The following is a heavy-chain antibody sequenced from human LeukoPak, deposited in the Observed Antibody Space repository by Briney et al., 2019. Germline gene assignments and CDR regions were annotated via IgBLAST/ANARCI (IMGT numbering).Heavy chain of an antibody. CDR1: GFTFSSSW. CDR3: ARAWGVTAAGTSSLMDV. V-gene: IGHV3-64*02. D-gene: IGHD6-13*01. CDR2: ISGNGGST. J-gene: IGHJ6*02. Sequence: PGGSLRLSCAASGFTFSSSWMHWVRQAPGKGLEYVSSISGNGGSTYYGDSVKGRFTIFRDNSKNTLYLQMGSLRDEDKGVYYCARAWGVTAAGTSSLMDVWGQGTTVTVSS.